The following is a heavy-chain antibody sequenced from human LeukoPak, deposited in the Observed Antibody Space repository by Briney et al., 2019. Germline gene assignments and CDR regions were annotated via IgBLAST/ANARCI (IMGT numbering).Heavy chain of an antibody. J-gene: IGHJ4*02. CDR1: GYSFTSYW. CDR3: ARDAYYYDSSGYYYPYYFDY. D-gene: IGHD3-22*01. Sequence: GESLEISFQGSGYSFTSYWIGWVRQMPGKGLEWMGIIYPGDSDTRYSPSFQGQVTISADKSISTAYLQWSSLKASDTAMYYCARDAYYYDSSGYYYPYYFDYWGQGTLVTVSS. V-gene: IGHV5-51*01. CDR2: IYPGDSDT.